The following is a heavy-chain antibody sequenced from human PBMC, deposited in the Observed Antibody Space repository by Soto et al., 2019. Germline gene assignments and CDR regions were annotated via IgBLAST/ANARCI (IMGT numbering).Heavy chain of an antibody. J-gene: IGHJ4*02. Sequence: SVKVSCKASGGSLSTNPISWVRQAPGQGLEWMGGTGSGTGPGDHAQKFQGRLTVTADKSTSTVYMELTNLSSEDTAVYYCARRDSGGFYRFFDSWGQGTLVTVSS. CDR3: ARRDSGGFYRFFDS. CDR2: TGSGTGPG. D-gene: IGHD2-15*01. CDR1: GGSLSTNP. V-gene: IGHV1-69*06.